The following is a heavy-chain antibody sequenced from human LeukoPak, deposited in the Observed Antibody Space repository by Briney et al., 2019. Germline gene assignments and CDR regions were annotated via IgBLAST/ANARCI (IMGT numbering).Heavy chain of an antibody. J-gene: IGHJ4*02. CDR3: ARDLEAANTYYFDY. CDR2: ISSAGTT. CDR1: GFTVSSSY. Sequence: GGSLRLSCAASGFTVSSSYMSWVRQAPGKGLEWVSIISSAGTTYYADSVKGRFTISRDNSKNTVYLQVNSLRDEDTAVYYCARDLEAANTYYFDYWGQGTTVTVSS. D-gene: IGHD6-13*01. V-gene: IGHV3-66*01.